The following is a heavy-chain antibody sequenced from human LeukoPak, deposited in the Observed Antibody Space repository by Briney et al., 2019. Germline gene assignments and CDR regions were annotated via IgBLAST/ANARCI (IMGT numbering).Heavy chain of an antibody. CDR1: GGTFSSYA. CDR2: IIPILGGS. J-gene: IGHJ6*02. V-gene: IGHV1-69*04. D-gene: IGHD6-13*01. Sequence: TVKLSCKASGGTFSSYAISWVRQAPGQGLEWMGSIIPILGGSNYAQKFQGRVTITADKSTSTAYMELSSLRSEDTAVYYCARAIRAAGVNYYYCYGMDDWGQGTTVTVSS. CDR3: ARAIRAAGVNYYYCYGMDD.